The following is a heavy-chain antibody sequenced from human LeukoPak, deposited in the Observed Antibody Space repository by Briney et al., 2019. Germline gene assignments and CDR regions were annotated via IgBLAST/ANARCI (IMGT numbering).Heavy chain of an antibody. V-gene: IGHV1-18*01. CDR3: ARDLFAPGVMITFGEVIGSFDY. CDR1: GYTFTSYG. D-gene: IGHD3-16*02. Sequence: ASVKVSCKASGYTFTSYGISWVRQAPGQGLEWMGWISAYNGNTNYAQKLQGRVTMTTDTSTSTAYMELRSLRSDDTAVYYCARDLFAPGVMITFGEVIGSFDYWGQGTLVTVSS. J-gene: IGHJ4*02. CDR2: ISAYNGNT.